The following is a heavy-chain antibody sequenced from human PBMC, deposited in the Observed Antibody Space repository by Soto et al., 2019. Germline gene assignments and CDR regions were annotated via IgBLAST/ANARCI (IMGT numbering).Heavy chain of an antibody. CDR1: GGTFKSYA. J-gene: IGHJ6*02. D-gene: IGHD2-8*02. CDR3: ATWRDTGPRVGNYYSGLDI. V-gene: IGHV1-69*12. Sequence: QVQLVQSGAEVKKPGASVKVSCKASGGTFKSYAISWVRQAPGQGLEWLGGIMPICGTADYAQKFQGRVTITAAESTSTAYMELSSLTSADTAVYYCATWRDTGPRVGNYYSGLDIWGHGTTVTVS. CDR2: IMPICGTA.